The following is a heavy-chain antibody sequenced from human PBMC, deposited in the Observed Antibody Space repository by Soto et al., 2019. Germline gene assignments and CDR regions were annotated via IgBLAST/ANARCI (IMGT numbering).Heavy chain of an antibody. V-gene: IGHV3-7*01. D-gene: IGHD3-10*01. CDR1: GFTFSNYL. J-gene: IGHJ6*02. CDR3: ARDERVWFGDLLRHYYAMDV. CDR2: IKQDGSEI. Sequence: LRLSCAASGFTFSNYLMTWVRQAPGKGLEWVANIKQDGSEIHYVDSVKGRFTISRDNAKNSLYLQMNSLGAEDTAVYYCARDERVWFGDLLRHYYAMDVLGQGTTVTVSS.